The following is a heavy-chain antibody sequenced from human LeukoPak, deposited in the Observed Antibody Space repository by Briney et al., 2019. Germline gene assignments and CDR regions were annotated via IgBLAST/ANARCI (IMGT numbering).Heavy chain of an antibody. V-gene: IGHV3-23*01. CDR3: AKNPYDFWSGYWAFDI. CDR2: ISGSGGST. J-gene: IGHJ3*02. CDR1: GFTFSSYA. D-gene: IGHD3-3*01. Sequence: GGSLRLSCAASGFTFSSYAMSWVRQAPGKGLEWVSGISGSGGSTYYADSVKGRFTISRDNSKNTLYLQMNSLRAEDTAVYYCAKNPYDFWSGYWAFDIWGQGTTVTVSS.